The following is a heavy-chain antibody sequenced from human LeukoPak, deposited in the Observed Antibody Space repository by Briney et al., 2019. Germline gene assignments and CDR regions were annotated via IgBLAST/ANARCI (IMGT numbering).Heavy chain of an antibody. CDR1: GGSISSGSYY. Sequence: SQTLSLTCTASGGSISSGSYYWSWIRQPPGKGLEWIGRIYTSGSTNYNPSLKSRATISVDTSKNQFSLKLSSVTAADTAAYYCARGSPLWFGELLSWWFDPWGQGTLVTVSS. V-gene: IGHV4-61*02. D-gene: IGHD3-10*01. CDR2: IYTSGST. J-gene: IGHJ5*02. CDR3: ARGSPLWFGELLSWWFDP.